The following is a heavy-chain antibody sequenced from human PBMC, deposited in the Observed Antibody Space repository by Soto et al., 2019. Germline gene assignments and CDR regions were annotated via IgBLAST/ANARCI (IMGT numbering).Heavy chain of an antibody. J-gene: IGHJ6*02. V-gene: IGHV1-18*04. Sequence: QVQLVQSGAEVKKPGASVKVSCKASGYTFTSYGISWVRQAPGQGLEWMGWISAYNGNTNYAQKLQGRVTMTTDTSTSTAYMELRSLRSDDTAVYYCARNLGMAYYYYYGMDVWGQGTTVTVPS. CDR2: ISAYNGNT. CDR3: ARNLGMAYYYYYGMDV. CDR1: GYTFTSYG.